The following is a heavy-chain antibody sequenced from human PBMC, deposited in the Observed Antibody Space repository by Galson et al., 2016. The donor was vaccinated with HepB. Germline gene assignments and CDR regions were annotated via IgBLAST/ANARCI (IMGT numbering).Heavy chain of an antibody. CDR3: AKRHEFCPPVGCSVDY. CDR2: DSMDGRRK. J-gene: IGHJ4*02. D-gene: IGHD3-10*02. CDR1: GFLFRGYG. V-gene: IGHV3-30*18. Sequence: SLRLSCAGSGFLFRGYGMHWVRQAPGKGLEWVAADSMDGRRKFYSESVRGRFTISRDNSNNMLFLQMDSLRPDDTAVYYCAKRHEFCPPVGCSVDYWGQGTLVSVSS.